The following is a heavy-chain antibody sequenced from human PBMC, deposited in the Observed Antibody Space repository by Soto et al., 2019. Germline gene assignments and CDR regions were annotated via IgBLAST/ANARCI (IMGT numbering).Heavy chain of an antibody. J-gene: IGHJ6*02. CDR2: IWYDGSNK. CDR3: ARLPYCSSTSCYRDYGMDV. V-gene: IGHV3-33*01. D-gene: IGHD2-2*02. CDR1: GFTFSSYG. Sequence: QVQLVESGGGVVQPGRSLRLSCAASGFTFSSYGMHWVRQAPGKGLEWVAVIWYDGSNKYYADSVKGRFTISRDNSKNTLYLQMNSLRAEDTAVYYCARLPYCSSTSCYRDYGMDVWGQGTTVTVSS.